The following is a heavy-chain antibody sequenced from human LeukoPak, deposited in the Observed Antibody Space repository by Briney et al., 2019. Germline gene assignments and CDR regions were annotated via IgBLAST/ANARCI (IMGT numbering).Heavy chain of an antibody. CDR2: TSSSDPGT. D-gene: IGHD2-21*01. CDR3: AKAPVTSCRGAYCYPFDS. V-gene: IGHV3-23*01. Sequence: SGGSLRLSCAASGFPLSSYAMSWVRQASGKGLEWVSATSSSDPGTYYADSVRGRFTISRDNSKNTLYLQLNSLRAEDAAVYFCAKAPVTSCRGAYCYPFDSWGQGTLVTVSS. CDR1: GFPLSSYA. J-gene: IGHJ4*02.